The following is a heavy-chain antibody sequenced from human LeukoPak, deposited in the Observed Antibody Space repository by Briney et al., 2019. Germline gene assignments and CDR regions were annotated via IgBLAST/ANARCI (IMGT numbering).Heavy chain of an antibody. CDR2: ISYDGSNK. V-gene: IGHV3-30*18. Sequence: GGSLRLSCAASGFTFSNYGLHWVRQAPGKGLEWLAVISYDGSNKYYADSVKGRFTISRDNSKNTLYPQMNSLRAEDTAVYYCAKAEYCTGARCYSAAFAYWGQGTLVTVSS. CDR1: GFTFSNYG. J-gene: IGHJ4*02. D-gene: IGHD2-8*02. CDR3: AKAEYCTGARCYSAAFAY.